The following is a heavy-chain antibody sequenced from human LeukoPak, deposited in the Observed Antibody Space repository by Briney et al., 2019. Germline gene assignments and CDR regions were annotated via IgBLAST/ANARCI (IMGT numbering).Heavy chain of an antibody. V-gene: IGHV1-2*02. CDR1: GYTFNGYY. Sequence: ASVKVSCKASGYTFNGYYIHWVRQAPGQGLEWMGWINPNNGGTNYAQKVQGRVTMTRDMSISTAYMELSTLRFDDTAVYYCATPGGDSSGYSYDYWGQGTLVTVSS. J-gene: IGHJ4*02. CDR3: ATPGGDSSGYSYDY. CDR2: INPNNGGT. D-gene: IGHD3-22*01.